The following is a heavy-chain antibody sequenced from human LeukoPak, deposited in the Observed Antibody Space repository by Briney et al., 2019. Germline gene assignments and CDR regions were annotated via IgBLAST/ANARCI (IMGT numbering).Heavy chain of an antibody. V-gene: IGHV1-69*02. CDR1: GGTFSSYT. CDR3: ASDPRYCSSTSCYRP. Sequence: SVKLSCKASGGTFSSYTISWVRQAPGQGLEWMGRIIPILGIANYAQKFQGRVTITADKSTSTAYMELSSLRSEDTAVYYCASDPRYCSSTSCYRPWGQGTLVTVSS. D-gene: IGHD2-2*01. J-gene: IGHJ5*02. CDR2: IIPILGIA.